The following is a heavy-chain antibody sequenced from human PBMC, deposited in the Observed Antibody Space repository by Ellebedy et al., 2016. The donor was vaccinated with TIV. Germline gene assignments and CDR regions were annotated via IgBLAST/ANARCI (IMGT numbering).Heavy chain of an antibody. V-gene: IGHV3-30-3*01. CDR2: ISYDGSNK. J-gene: IGHJ6*02. CDR3: AREIFLWSLGNYYYGMDV. Sequence: GGSLRLXCAASGFIFSSYAMHWVRQAPGKGLEWVAVISYDGSNKYYADSVKGRFTISRDNSKNTLYLQMNSLSAEDTAVYYCAREIFLWSLGNYYYGMDVWGHGTTVIVSS. D-gene: IGHD3-10*01. CDR1: GFIFSSYA.